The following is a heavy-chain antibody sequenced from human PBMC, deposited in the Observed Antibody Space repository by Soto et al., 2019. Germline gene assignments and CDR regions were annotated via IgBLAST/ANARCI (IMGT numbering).Heavy chain of an antibody. CDR3: ARDFVAAAGSGAFDI. CDR1: GYTFTSYG. Sequence: ASVKVSCKASGYTFTSYGISWVRQAPGQGLELMGWISAYNGNTNYAQKLQGRVTLTSDTSTSTAYMELFSLRSDVTAVYYCARDFVAAAGSGAFDIWGQGTMVTVSS. D-gene: IGHD6-13*01. J-gene: IGHJ3*02. V-gene: IGHV1-18*01. CDR2: ISAYNGNT.